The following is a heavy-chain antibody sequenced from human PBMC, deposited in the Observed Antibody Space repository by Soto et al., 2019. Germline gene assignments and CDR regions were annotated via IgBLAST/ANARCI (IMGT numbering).Heavy chain of an antibody. J-gene: IGHJ5*02. CDR3: ARGSSGSYNWFDP. D-gene: IGHD1-26*01. Sequence: TLSLTCTVSGGSISSSSYYWGWIRQPPGKGLEWIGSIYYSGSTYYNPSLKRGVTISVDTTKNQFSLKLSSVTAADTAVYYCARGSSGSYNWFDPWGQGTLVTVSS. V-gene: IGHV4-39*01. CDR2: IYYSGST. CDR1: GGSISSSSYY.